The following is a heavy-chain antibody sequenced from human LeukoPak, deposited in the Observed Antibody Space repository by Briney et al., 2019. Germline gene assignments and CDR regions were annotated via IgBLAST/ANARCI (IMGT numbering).Heavy chain of an antibody. V-gene: IGHV4-39*01. J-gene: IGHJ4*02. CDR3: TSRGWIVGLVDY. CDR2: IYYSGTT. Sequence: SETLSLTCSVSGASISGSSYYWGRIRQPPGKGLEWIASIYYSGTTYYNPSLKSRVTISADTSKNQFSLKLSSVTAADTAVYYCTSRGWIVGLVDYWGQGTLVTVSS. D-gene: IGHD3-22*01. CDR1: GASISGSSYY.